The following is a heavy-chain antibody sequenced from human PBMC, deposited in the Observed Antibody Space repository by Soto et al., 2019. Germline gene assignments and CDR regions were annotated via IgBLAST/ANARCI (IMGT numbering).Heavy chain of an antibody. V-gene: IGHV1-69*17. CDR2: ITPPFGIP. CDR1: GGTSRSLS. Sequence: QVQLVQSGAEVKKPGSSVKVSCKASGGTSRSLSITWVRPAPGQGLEWMGGITPPFGIPNYPQKFQGRLTITADKSSGTAYLELSSLRFEDTDMYYYARDTHSAGCWFDTWGRGTLVTVSS. CDR3: ARDTHSAGCWFDT. D-gene: IGHD2-21*01. J-gene: IGHJ5*02.